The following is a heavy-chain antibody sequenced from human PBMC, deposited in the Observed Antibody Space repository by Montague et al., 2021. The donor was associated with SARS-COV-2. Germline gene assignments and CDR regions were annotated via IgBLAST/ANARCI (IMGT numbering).Heavy chain of an antibody. Sequence: SETLSLTCTVSGGSITGYYWSWLRRSPGKGLEWIAYIYDGGAVNYNPSXXSRVTISTDTSKNQLSLEVNSVTAADTAVYYCVRDHPYGGPRGAYDIWGQGTVVTVSS. J-gene: IGHJ3*02. V-gene: IGHV4-59*01. D-gene: IGHD4-23*01. CDR1: GGSITGYY. CDR3: VRDHPYGGPRGAYDI. CDR2: IYDGGAV.